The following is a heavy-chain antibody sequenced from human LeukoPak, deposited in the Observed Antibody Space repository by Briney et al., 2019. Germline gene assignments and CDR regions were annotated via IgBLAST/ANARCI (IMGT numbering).Heavy chain of an antibody. CDR2: INQDGSEK. V-gene: IGHV3-7*01. D-gene: IGHD6-13*01. J-gene: IGHJ4*02. CDR3: AREWQGGIAAAGTRIEGDY. CDR1: GFAVSGYW. Sequence: PGGSLRLSCAASGFAVSGYWMSWVRQGPGKGLEWVANINQDGSEKYYVDSVKGRFTISRDNAENSLFLQMSSLRVEDTAVYYCAREWQGGIAAAGTRIEGDYWGQGTLVAVSS.